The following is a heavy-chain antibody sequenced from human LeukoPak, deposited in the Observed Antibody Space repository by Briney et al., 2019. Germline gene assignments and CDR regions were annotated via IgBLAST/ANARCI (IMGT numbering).Heavy chain of an antibody. CDR3: VAGRIWNPLPLYYFDY. V-gene: IGHV3-23*01. CDR1: EFTFSSYA. Sequence: GGSLRLSCAASEFTFSSYAMSWGRQAPGKGREWVSTISSSGGNTYYADSVKGRFTISRDNSKNTVYLQMNSLRAEDTAVFYCVAGRIWNPLPLYYFDYWGQGTLVTVSS. J-gene: IGHJ4*02. CDR2: ISSSGGNT. D-gene: IGHD1-1*01.